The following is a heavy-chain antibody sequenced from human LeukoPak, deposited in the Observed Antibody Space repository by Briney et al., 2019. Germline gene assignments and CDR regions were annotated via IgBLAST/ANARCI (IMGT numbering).Heavy chain of an antibody. CDR1: GFTVSSNY. V-gene: IGHV3-53*01. CDR3: ARGDDYGGAWYYFDY. D-gene: IGHD4-23*01. CDR2: IYSGGST. J-gene: IGHJ4*02. Sequence: GGSLRLSCAASGFTVSSNYMNWVRQAPGKGLEWLSVIYSGGSTYYADSVKGRFTTSRDNSKNTLFLQMNSLRAEDTAEYYCARGDDYGGAWYYFDYWGQGTLVTVSS.